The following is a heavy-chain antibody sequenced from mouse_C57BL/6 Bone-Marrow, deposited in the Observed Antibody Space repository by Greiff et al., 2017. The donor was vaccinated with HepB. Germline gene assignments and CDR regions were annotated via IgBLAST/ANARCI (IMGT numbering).Heavy chain of an antibody. J-gene: IGHJ2*01. CDR2: ISGGGGNT. Sequence: EVKVVESGGGLVKPGGSLKLSCAASGFTFSSYTMSWVRQTPEKRLEWVATISGGGGNTYYPDSVTGRFTISRDDAKNTLYLQMSSLRSADTALYYCARRDPYFGYWGQGTTLTVSS. CDR3: ARRDPYFGY. V-gene: IGHV5-9*01. CDR1: GFTFSSYT.